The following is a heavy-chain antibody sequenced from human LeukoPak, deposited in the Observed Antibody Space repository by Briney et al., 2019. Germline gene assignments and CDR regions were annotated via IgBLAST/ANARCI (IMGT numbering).Heavy chain of an antibody. CDR3: ARGDCSGGSCYLSLTTIDY. CDR2: IRYDGSNK. CDR1: GFTFSSYG. V-gene: IGHV3-30*02. J-gene: IGHJ4*02. D-gene: IGHD2-15*01. Sequence: GGSLRLSCAASGFTFSSYGMHWIRQAPGKGLEWVAFIRYDGSNKYYADSVKGRFTISRDNAKNSLYLQMNSLRAEDTAVYYCARGDCSGGSCYLSLTTIDYWGQGTLVTVSS.